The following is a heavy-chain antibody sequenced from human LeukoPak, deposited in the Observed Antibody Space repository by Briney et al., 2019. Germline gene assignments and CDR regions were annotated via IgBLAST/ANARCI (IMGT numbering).Heavy chain of an antibody. J-gene: IGHJ4*02. CDR1: GYTFTGYY. Sequence: ASVKVSCKASGYTFTGYYMHWVRQAPGQGLEWMGWINPNSGGKNYAQKFQGRVTMTRDTSISTAYMEVTRLRSDDTAVYYCVRGGHVLRFLEWLFDYWGQGTLVTVSS. CDR2: INPNSGGK. CDR3: VRGGHVLRFLEWLFDY. D-gene: IGHD3-3*01. V-gene: IGHV1-2*02.